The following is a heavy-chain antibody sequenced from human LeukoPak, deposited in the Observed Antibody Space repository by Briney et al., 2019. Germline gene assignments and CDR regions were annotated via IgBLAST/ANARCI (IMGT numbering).Heavy chain of an antibody. V-gene: IGHV3-48*01. CDR3: ARDSSSWYLNWFDP. CDR1: GFTFSSYS. Sequence: GGSLRLSCAASGFTFSSYSMNWVRQAPGKGLEWVSYISSSSSTIYYADSVKGRFTISRDNAKNSLYLQMNSLRAEDTAVYYCARDSSSWYLNWFDPWGQGTLVTVSS. J-gene: IGHJ5*02. CDR2: ISSSSSTI. D-gene: IGHD6-13*01.